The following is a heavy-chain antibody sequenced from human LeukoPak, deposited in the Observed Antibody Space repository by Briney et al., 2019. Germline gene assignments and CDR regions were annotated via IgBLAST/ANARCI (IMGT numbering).Heavy chain of an antibody. CDR3: ARKGRGYKVAKFDY. V-gene: IGHV3-7*01. J-gene: IGHJ4*02. CDR2: IKQDGSEK. CDR1: GFTFSSYS. D-gene: IGHD3-22*01. Sequence: GGSLRLSCAASGFTFSSYSMNWVRQAPGKGLEWVANIKQDGSEKYYVDSVKGRFTISRDNAKNSLYLQMNSLRAEDTAVYYCARKGRGYKVAKFDYWGQGTLVTVSS.